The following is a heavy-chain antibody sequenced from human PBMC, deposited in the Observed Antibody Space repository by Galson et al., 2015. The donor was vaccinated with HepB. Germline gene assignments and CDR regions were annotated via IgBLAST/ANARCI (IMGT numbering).Heavy chain of an antibody. CDR3: NARELRSDRNFDL. Sequence: SLRLSCAASGFTFSNAWMSWVRQAPGKGLEWVGRIKSKTDGGTTDYAAPVKGRFTISRDDSKNTLYVQMNSLKTEDTAVYYCNARELRSDRNFDLWGRATLVTVSS. V-gene: IGHV3-15*01. J-gene: IGHJ2*01. D-gene: IGHD1-26*01. CDR1: GFTFSNAW. CDR2: IKSKTDGGTT.